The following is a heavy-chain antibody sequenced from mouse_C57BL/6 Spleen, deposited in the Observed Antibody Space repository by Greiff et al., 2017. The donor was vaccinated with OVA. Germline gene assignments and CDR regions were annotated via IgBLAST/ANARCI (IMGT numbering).Heavy chain of an antibody. V-gene: IGHV1-19*01. Sequence: EVQLQQSGPVLVKPGASVKMSCKASGYTFTDYYLNWVQQSHGTSLEWIGVINPYNGGTSYNQKCKGKATLTVDKSSSTAYMELNSLTSADSAVYYCARPLLLRSYFDYWGQGTTLTVSS. CDR3: ARPLLLRSYFDY. D-gene: IGHD1-1*01. CDR1: GYTFTDYY. CDR2: INPYNGGT. J-gene: IGHJ2*01.